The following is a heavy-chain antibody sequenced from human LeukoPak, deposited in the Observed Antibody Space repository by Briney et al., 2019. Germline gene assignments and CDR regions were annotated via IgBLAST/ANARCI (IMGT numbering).Heavy chain of an antibody. V-gene: IGHV1-69*04. D-gene: IGHD3-22*01. Sequence: SVKVSCKASGGTFSSYTISWVRQAPGQGLEWMGRIIPTLGIGNCAQKFQGRVTITADKSTSTAYMELSSLESEDTAVYYCARDRGDYYDSSGYYYISYWGQGTLVTVSS. J-gene: IGHJ4*02. CDR2: IIPTLGIG. CDR3: ARDRGDYYDSSGYYYISY. CDR1: GGTFSSYT.